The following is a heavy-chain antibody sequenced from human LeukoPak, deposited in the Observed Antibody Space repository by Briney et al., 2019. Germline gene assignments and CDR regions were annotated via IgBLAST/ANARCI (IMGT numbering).Heavy chain of an antibody. D-gene: IGHD7-27*01. CDR1: GASLTIYY. J-gene: IGHJ4*02. CDR3: ATGDHSLDH. CDR2: YASGTT. V-gene: IGHV4-4*07. Sequence: SETLSLTCSVSGASLTIYYWNWIRQPAGKGLEWIGRYASGTTTHNPSLKSQFSMPIDTSKNQISLRLTSVTAAYTAVYYCATGDHSLDHWGQRTLVTV.